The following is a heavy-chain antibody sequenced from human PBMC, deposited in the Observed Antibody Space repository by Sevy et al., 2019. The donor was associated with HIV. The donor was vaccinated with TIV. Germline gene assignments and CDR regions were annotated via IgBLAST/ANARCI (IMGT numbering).Heavy chain of an antibody. D-gene: IGHD6-13*01. V-gene: IGHV3-9*01. J-gene: IGHJ6*02. CDR1: GFTFDDYA. CDR2: ISWNSGSI. Sequence: GGSLRLSCAASGFTFDDYAMHWVRQAPGKGLEWVSGISWNSGSIGDADSVKGRFTISRDNAKNSLYLQMNSLRAEDTALYYCAKGLAAAGPSYGMDVWGQGTTVTVSS. CDR3: AKGLAAAGPSYGMDV.